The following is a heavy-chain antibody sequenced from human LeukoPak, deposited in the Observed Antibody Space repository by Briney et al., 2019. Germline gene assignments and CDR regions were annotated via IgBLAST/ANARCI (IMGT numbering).Heavy chain of an antibody. D-gene: IGHD6-19*01. Sequence: SETLSLTCAVSRASITHYSWSWIRQPPGKGLEWIGYIYYSGSSDYNPSLKSRVTMSVDTFKNHFSLELRSVTAADTAVYYRARRGGSDWYYFDFWGQGTLVTVSS. CDR2: IYYSGSS. CDR1: RASITHYS. CDR3: ARRGGSDWYYFDF. J-gene: IGHJ4*02. V-gene: IGHV4-59*08.